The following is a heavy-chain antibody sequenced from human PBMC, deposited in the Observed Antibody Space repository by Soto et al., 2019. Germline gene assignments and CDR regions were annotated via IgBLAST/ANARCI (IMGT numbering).Heavy chain of an antibody. D-gene: IGHD6-13*01. Sequence: EVQLVESGGGLVQPGRSRRLACAASGFTFEDYAMHWVRQVPGKGLEWVSGINWNSGSIGYGDSVKGRFAISRDNAKNSLDMQMNSLSAEDTAFYYCVKDESINWYSGHFRHWGQGTLVNVSS. CDR3: VKDESINWYSGHFRH. V-gene: IGHV3-9*01. CDR2: INWNSGSI. J-gene: IGHJ1*01. CDR1: GFTFEDYA.